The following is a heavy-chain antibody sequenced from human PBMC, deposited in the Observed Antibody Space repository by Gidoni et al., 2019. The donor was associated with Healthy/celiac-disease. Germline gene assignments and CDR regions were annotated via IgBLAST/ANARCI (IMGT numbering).Heavy chain of an antibody. CDR3: ARGRRGRAPLYYYGMDV. CDR2: INHSGST. CDR1: GGSFSGYY. J-gene: IGHJ6*02. Sequence: QVQLQQWGAGLLKPSETLSPTCAVYGGSFSGYYWSWIRQPPGKGREWIGEINHSGSTNYNPSLKSRVTISVDTSKTQFSLKLSSVTAADTAVYYCARGRRGRAPLYYYGMDVWGQGTTVTVSS. V-gene: IGHV4-34*01. D-gene: IGHD1-26*01.